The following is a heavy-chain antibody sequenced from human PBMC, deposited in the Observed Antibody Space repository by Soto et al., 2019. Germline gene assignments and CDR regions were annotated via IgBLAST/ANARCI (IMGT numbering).Heavy chain of an antibody. J-gene: IGHJ6*02. V-gene: IGHV3-53*01. CDR2: VYSNAST. Sequence: EAQLVESGGGLIQPGGSLRLSCVASGLTVSRSYINWVRQAPRKGLEWVSVVYSNASTYYADSVRGRFTISRDNSKNTVYLQMNTLTAADTAVYYCVRDDRYCSGGCLFGGMDVWGQGTTVTVSS. CDR3: VRDDRYCSGGCLFGGMDV. D-gene: IGHD2-15*01. CDR1: GLTVSRSY.